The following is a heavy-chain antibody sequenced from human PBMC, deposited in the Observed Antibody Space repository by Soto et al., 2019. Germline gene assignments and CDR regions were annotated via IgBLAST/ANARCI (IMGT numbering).Heavy chain of an antibody. D-gene: IGHD4-17*01. J-gene: IGHJ4*02. CDR3: ARAFDDYCDSQYQFDY. CDR1: GGSIGSGGYY. Sequence: QVQLQESGPRLLKPSQTLSLTCTVSGGSIGSGGYYWSWIRQHQGKGLEWSGYIYYSGRTFYNPSLMSRVTITIYTSHDQFSLDLTSVTAADTAVYYCARAFDDYCDSQYQFDYWGQGTLITVSS. V-gene: IGHV4-31*03. CDR2: IYYSGRT.